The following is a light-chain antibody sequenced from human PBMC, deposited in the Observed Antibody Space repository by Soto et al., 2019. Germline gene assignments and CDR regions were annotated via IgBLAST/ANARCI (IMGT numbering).Light chain of an antibody. CDR1: QSVSNNY. V-gene: IGKV3-20*01. CDR3: QQYGRSPAT. Sequence: ESVLTQSPGTLSLSPGERATLSCRASQSVSNNYLAWYQRKPGQTPRLLIYTASSRAAGVPDRFSGSGSGADFTLTISRLEPGDFAVYYCQQYGRSPATFGPGTKVDIK. J-gene: IGKJ1*01. CDR2: TAS.